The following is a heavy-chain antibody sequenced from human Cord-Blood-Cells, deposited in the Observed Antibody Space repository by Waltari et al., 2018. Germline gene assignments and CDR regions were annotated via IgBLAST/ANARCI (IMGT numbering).Heavy chain of an antibody. D-gene: IGHD1-26*01. CDR2: INHSGRT. CDR3: ARVSSGSYYYLGYYYYYMDV. V-gene: IGHV4-34*01. Sequence: QVQLQQWGAGLLKPSETLSLTCAVYGGSFSGYYWSWIRQPPGKGRKWMGEINHSGRTNNNPSLKSRVTISVDTSKNQFSLKLSSVTAADTAVYYCARVSSGSYYYLGYYYYYMDVWGKGTTVTVSS. CDR1: GGSFSGYY. J-gene: IGHJ6*03.